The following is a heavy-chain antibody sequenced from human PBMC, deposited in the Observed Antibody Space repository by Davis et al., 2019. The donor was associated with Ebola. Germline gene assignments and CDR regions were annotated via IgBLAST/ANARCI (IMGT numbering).Heavy chain of an antibody. CDR3: ARDPDNSAPPDAFDI. CDR1: GFTFSSYA. V-gene: IGHV3-23*01. Sequence: PGGSLRLSCAASGFTFSSYAMSWVRQAPGKGLEWVSAISGSGGSTYYADSVRGRFTISRDNAKSSLYLQMNSLRDEDTAVYYCARDPDNSAPPDAFDIWGQGTMVTVSS. J-gene: IGHJ3*02. D-gene: IGHD3-22*01. CDR2: ISGSGGST.